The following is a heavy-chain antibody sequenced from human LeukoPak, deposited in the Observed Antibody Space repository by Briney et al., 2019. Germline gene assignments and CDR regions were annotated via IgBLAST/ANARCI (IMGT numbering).Heavy chain of an antibody. Sequence: GGSLRLSCAAFGFTFSSYEMNWVRQAPGKGLEWVSYIVGSGYTIYYADSVKGRFTVSRDNAEKSLYLQMNSLRAEDTAVYYCASPISGSYYTYWGQGTLVTVSS. CDR3: ASPISGSYYTY. CDR1: GFTFSSYE. V-gene: IGHV3-48*03. J-gene: IGHJ4*02. D-gene: IGHD1-26*01. CDR2: IVGSGYTI.